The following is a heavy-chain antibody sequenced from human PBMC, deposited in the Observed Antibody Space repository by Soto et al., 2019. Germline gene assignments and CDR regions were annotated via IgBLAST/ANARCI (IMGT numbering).Heavy chain of an antibody. D-gene: IGHD3-3*01. Sequence: GGSLRLSCAASGFTFSSYGMHWVRQAPGKGLEWVAVISYDGSNKYYADSVKGRFTISRDNSKNTLYLQMNSLRAEDTAVYYCAKGEGAWIFGVASPLSYAFDIWGQGTMVTVSS. V-gene: IGHV3-30*18. CDR1: GFTFSSYG. CDR2: ISYDGSNK. J-gene: IGHJ3*02. CDR3: AKGEGAWIFGVASPLSYAFDI.